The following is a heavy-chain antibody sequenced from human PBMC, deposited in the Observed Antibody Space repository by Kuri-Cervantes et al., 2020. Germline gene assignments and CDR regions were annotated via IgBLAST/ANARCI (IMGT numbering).Heavy chain of an antibody. CDR3: ARGSIRGHFDY. CDR2: INYLDES. D-gene: IGHD2-21*01. CDR1: GGSFNGFY. J-gene: IGHJ4*02. Sequence: SETLSLTCVVDGGSFNGFYWTWLRQSPEKGLEWIGEINYLDESYFNPSLKSRVTISTDTSKKQFSLKLSSVTAADTAVYYCARGSIRGHFDYWGQGTLVTVSS. V-gene: IGHV4-34*01.